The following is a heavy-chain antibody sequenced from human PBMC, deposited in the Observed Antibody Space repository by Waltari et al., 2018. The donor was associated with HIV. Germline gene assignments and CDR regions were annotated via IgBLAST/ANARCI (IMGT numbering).Heavy chain of an antibody. CDR3: AREYSYGYEGYFDL. CDR2: IYYSGST. V-gene: IGHV4-30-4*01. J-gene: IGHJ2*01. D-gene: IGHD5-18*01. CDR1: GGSISSGDYY. Sequence: QVQLQESGPGLVKPSQTLSLTCTVSGGSISSGDYYWSWIRQPPGKGLEWIGYIYYSGSTYYNPSHKSRVTISVDTSKNPFSLKLSSVTAADSAVYYCAREYSYGYEGYFDLWGRGTLVTVSS.